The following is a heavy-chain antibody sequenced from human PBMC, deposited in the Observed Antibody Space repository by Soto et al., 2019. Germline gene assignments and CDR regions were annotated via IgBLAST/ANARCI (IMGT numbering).Heavy chain of an antibody. CDR3: ARGGSGSYQYDFDY. Sequence: ASVKVSCKASGYTFTGYYMHWVRRAPGQGLEWMGWINPNSGGTNYAQKFQGWVTMTRDTSISTAYMELSGLRSDDTAVYYCARGGSGSYQYDFDYWGQGTLVTVSS. CDR1: GYTFTGYY. D-gene: IGHD3-10*01. CDR2: INPNSGGT. J-gene: IGHJ4*02. V-gene: IGHV1-2*04.